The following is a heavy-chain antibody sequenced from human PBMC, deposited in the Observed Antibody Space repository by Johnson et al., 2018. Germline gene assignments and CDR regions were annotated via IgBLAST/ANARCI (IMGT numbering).Heavy chain of an antibody. J-gene: IGHJ6*03. Sequence: VQLGESGGGVVQPGRSLRLSCAASGFTFSSYGMHWVRQAPGKGLEWVAVISYDGSNKYYADSVKGRFTISRDNSKNTLYLQMNSLRAEDTAVYYCAKGLYSSSWYGQYYYMDVWGKGTTVTVSS. D-gene: IGHD6-13*01. CDR3: AKGLYSSSWYGQYYYMDV. CDR1: GFTFSSYG. CDR2: ISYDGSNK. V-gene: IGHV3-30*18.